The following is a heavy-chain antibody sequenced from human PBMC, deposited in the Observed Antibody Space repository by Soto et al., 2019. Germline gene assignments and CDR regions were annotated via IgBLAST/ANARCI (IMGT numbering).Heavy chain of an antibody. V-gene: IGHV4-31*03. CDR3: ARDAPIGAGYYYGMDV. CDR1: GGSISSGGYY. Sequence: QVQLQESGPGLVKPSQTLSLTCTVSGGSISSGGYYWSWIRQHPGKGLEWIGYIYYSGSTYYNPSPKSRVTISVDTSKMQFSLKLSSVTAADTAVYYCARDAPIGAGYYYGMDVWGQGTTVTVSS. CDR2: IYYSGST. D-gene: IGHD3-16*01. J-gene: IGHJ6*02.